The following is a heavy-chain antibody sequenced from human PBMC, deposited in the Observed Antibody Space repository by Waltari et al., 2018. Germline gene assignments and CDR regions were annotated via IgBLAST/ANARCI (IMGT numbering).Heavy chain of an antibody. CDR1: GFTFISYG. CDR3: ARDDGSDWYFDL. V-gene: IGHV3-33*01. CDR2: LWYDGSNK. D-gene: IGHD6-25*01. J-gene: IGHJ2*01. Sequence: QVQLVESGGGVVQPARSLRLSSAASGFTFISYGLHWVRQAPGKGLGWVAVLWYDGSNKYYADSVKGRFTISRDNSKNTLYLQMNSLRAEDTAVYYCARDDGSDWYFDLWGRGTLVTVSS.